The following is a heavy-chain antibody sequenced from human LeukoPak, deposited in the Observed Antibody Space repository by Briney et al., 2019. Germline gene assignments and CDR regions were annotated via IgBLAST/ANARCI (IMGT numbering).Heavy chain of an antibody. CDR1: GGAFSSYA. D-gene: IGHD3-3*01. CDR3: ARELVDRLEWLPTSSEY. J-gene: IGHJ4*02. V-gene: IGHV1-69*04. Sequence: SVKVSCKASGGAFSSYAISWVRQAPGQGLEWMGRIIPILGIANYAQKFQGRVTITADRSTSTAYMELSSLRSEDTAVYYCARELVDRLEWLPTSSEYWGQGTLVTVSS. CDR2: IIPILGIA.